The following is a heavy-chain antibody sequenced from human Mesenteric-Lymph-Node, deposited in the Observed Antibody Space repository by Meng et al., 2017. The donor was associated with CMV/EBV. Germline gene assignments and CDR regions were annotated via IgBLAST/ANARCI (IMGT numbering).Heavy chain of an antibody. D-gene: IGHD3-22*01. CDR1: GGSISSGGYY. V-gene: IGHV4-31*02. Sequence: SGGSISSGGYYWSWIRQHPGKGLEWIGYIYYSGTTYYNPSLKSRITISVNTSKNQFSLKLSSVTAADTAVYYCARRADSSGRGFDYWGQGTLVTVSS. CDR3: ARRADSSGRGFDY. CDR2: IYYSGTT. J-gene: IGHJ4*02.